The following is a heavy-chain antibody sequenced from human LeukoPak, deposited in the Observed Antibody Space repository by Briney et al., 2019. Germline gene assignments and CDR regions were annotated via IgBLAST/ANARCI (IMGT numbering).Heavy chain of an antibody. CDR2: IIPMFSTT. V-gene: IGHV1-69*05. CDR1: GGTFSSYA. CDR3: AREGNSSPTGDY. D-gene: IGHD6-13*01. Sequence: SVKVSCKASGGTFSSYAINWVRQAPGQGLEWMGGIIPMFSTTNYAQKLQGRVTMTTDTSTSTAYMELRSLRSDDTAVYYCAREGNSSPTGDYWGQGTLVTVSS. J-gene: IGHJ4*02.